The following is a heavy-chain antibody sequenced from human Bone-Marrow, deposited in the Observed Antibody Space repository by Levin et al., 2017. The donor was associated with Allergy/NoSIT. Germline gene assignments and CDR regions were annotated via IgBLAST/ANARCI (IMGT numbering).Heavy chain of an antibody. CDR1: GFTFRTYW. J-gene: IGHJ4*02. CDR3: ATDPPGSSTWDTFDN. CDR2: ISGDGARS. V-gene: IGHV3-74*01. Sequence: PGGSLRLSCAASGFTFRTYWMHWVRQAPGEGLEWVSFISGDGARSNYAASVKGRFTISRDNAKNTLYLQMDSLRVEDTAVYYCATDPPGSSTWDTFDNWGQGTLVTVSS. D-gene: IGHD6-13*01.